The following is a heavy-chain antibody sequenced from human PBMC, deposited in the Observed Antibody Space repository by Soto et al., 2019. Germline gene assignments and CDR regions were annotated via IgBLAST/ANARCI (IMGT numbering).Heavy chain of an antibody. J-gene: IGHJ5*01. Sequence: DVQLLQSGGGLVQPGGSRTLSCAASRFIFSDYAMNWVRQAPGKGLEWVSSIGGSNTDRYYADSVKGRFIISRDNSKNTRYLQMNSLRDDDTAVYYCAKDAVSYNGKWDWFDSWGQGTLVTVSS. CDR3: AKDAVSYNGKWDWFDS. D-gene: IGHD1-26*01. CDR2: IGGSNTDR. CDR1: RFIFSDYA. V-gene: IGHV3-23*01.